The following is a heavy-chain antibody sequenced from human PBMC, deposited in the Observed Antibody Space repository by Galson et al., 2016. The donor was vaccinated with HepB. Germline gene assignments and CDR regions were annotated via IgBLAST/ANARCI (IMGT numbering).Heavy chain of an antibody. Sequence: SLRLSCAASGFTFDDYAMHWVQQAPGKGLEWVSGISWNSGSIGYADSVKGRFTNSRDNAKNSLYLQMNSLRAEDTALYYCAKVDTAMVTYYYGMDVWGQGTTVTVSS. V-gene: IGHV3-9*01. D-gene: IGHD5-18*01. CDR2: ISWNSGSI. CDR1: GFTFDDYA. CDR3: AKVDTAMVTYYYGMDV. J-gene: IGHJ6*02.